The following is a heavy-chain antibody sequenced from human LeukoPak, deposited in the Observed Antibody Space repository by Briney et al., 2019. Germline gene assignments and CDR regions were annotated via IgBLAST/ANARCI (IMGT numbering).Heavy chain of an antibody. CDR2: XXIXXXXI. V-gene: IGHV3-48*03. CDR1: EFTFTSYE. D-gene: IGHD6-6*01. J-gene: IGHJ3*02. CDR3: ARGPSIAARYDAFDI. Sequence: AGGSLRLSCAASEFTFTSYELXXXRQXPGXXXXXXXXXXIXXXXISXADXVXXXXTXXXDNAKNSLYLQVISLRAEDTAVYYCARGPSIAARYDAFDIWGQGTMVTVSS.